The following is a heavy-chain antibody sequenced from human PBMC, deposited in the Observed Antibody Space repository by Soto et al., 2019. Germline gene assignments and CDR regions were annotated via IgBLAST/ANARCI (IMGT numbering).Heavy chain of an antibody. V-gene: IGHV3-30*18. J-gene: IGHJ6*02. CDR2: ISYDGSNK. CDR1: GFTFSSYG. Sequence: QVQLVESGGGVVQPGRSLRLSCAASGFTFSSYGMYWVRQAPGKGLEWVAVISYDGSNKYYADSVKGRFTISRDNSKNTLYLQMNSLRAEDTAVYYCAKNSDGIAAAGIRYYYYGMDVWGQGTTVTVSS. CDR3: AKNSDGIAAAGIRYYYYGMDV. D-gene: IGHD6-13*01.